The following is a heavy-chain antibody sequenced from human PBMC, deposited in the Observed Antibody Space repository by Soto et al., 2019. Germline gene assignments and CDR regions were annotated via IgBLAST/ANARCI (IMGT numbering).Heavy chain of an antibody. CDR2: IWYDGSNK. D-gene: IGHD3-22*01. CDR3: ARDLVVVNYAFDI. J-gene: IGHJ3*02. Sequence: GGSLRLSCAASGFTFSSYGMHWVRQAPGKGLEWVAVIWYDGSNKYYADSVKGRFTNSRDNSKNTLYLQMNSLRAEDTAVYYCARDLVVVNYAFDIWGQGTMVTVSS. CDR1: GFTFSSYG. V-gene: IGHV3-33*01.